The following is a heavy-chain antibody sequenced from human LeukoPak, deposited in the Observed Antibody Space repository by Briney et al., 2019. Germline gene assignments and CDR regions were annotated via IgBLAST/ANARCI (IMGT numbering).Heavy chain of an antibody. Sequence: GGSLRLSCAASGFTFSSYWMSWVRQAPGKGLEWVANIKQDGSEKYYVDSVKGRFTISRDNAKNSLHLQMNSLRAEDTAVYYCARKGGATTYGYYYYYMDVWGKGTTVTISS. CDR1: GFTFSSYW. D-gene: IGHD1-26*01. V-gene: IGHV3-7*01. J-gene: IGHJ6*03. CDR3: ARKGGATTYGYYYYYMDV. CDR2: IKQDGSEK.